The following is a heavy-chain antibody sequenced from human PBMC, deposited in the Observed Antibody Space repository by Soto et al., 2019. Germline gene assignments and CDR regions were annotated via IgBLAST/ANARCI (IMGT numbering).Heavy chain of an antibody. J-gene: IGHJ4*02. CDR1: GFTFSSYA. V-gene: IGHV3-30-3*01. CDR2: ISYDGSNK. D-gene: IGHD3-3*01. CDR3: ARDYRKGSYDFWSGLPY. Sequence: GGSLRLSCAASGFTFSSYAMHWVRQAPGKGLEWVAVISYDGSNKYYADSVKGRFTISRDNSKNTLYLQMNSLRAEDTAVYYCARDYRKGSYDFWSGLPYWGQGTLVTVSS.